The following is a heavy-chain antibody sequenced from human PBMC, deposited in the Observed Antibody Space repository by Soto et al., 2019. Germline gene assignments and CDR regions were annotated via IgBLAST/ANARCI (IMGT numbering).Heavy chain of an antibody. CDR1: GFIVSSNY. D-gene: IGHD6-19*01. CDR2: IYTGGYP. V-gene: IGHV3-53*01. Sequence: GGSLRLSCTASGFIVSSNYMSWVRQAPGKGLEWVSVIYTGGYPYYADSVKGRFTISRDNSKNTRSLQMNSLRAEDTAVYFCARGRIAVAGHYSFDLWGQGTLVTVSS. J-gene: IGHJ4*02. CDR3: ARGRIAVAGHYSFDL.